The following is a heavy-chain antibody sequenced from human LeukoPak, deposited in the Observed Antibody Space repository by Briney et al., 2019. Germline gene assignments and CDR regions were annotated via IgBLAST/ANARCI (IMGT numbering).Heavy chain of an antibody. CDR2: IYDSGST. J-gene: IGHJ5*02. CDR1: GGSLSSYY. V-gene: IGHV4-59*01. CDR3: ARGTRSWFDP. Sequence: SETLSLTCTVSGGSLSSYYWNWLRQPPGKGLEWIGYIYDSGSTHYNPSLKSRVTISVDTSKNQFSLKLSSVTAADTAVYYCARGTRSWFDPWGQGTLVTVSS.